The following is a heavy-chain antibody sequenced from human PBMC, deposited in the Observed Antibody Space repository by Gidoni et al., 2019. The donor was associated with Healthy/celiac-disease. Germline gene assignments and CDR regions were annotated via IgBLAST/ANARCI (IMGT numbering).Heavy chain of an antibody. CDR1: GGSISSYY. J-gene: IGHJ6*02. CDR2: IYYSGST. CDR3: ARVRWYSSSWPRPIVGMDV. D-gene: IGHD6-13*01. V-gene: IGHV4-59*01. Sequence: QVQLQESGPGLVKPSETLSLTCTVPGGSISSYYWGWIRQPPGKGLEWIGYIYYSGSTDYNPSLKSRVTISVDTSKNQFSLKLSSVTAADTAVYYCARVRWYSSSWPRPIVGMDVWGQGTTVTVSS.